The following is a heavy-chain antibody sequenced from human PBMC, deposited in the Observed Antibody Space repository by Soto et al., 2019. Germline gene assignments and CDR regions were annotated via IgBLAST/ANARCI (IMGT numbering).Heavy chain of an antibody. CDR3: ALLVPAAASYNWFDP. D-gene: IGHD2-2*01. CDR2: FDPEDGET. J-gene: IGHJ5*02. V-gene: IGHV1-24*01. CDR1: GYTLTELS. Sequence: ASVKVSCKVSGYTLTELSMHWVRQAPGKGLEWMGGFDPEDGETIYAQKFQGRVTMTEDTSTDTAYMELSSLRSEDTAVYYCALLVPAAASYNWFDPWGQGTLVTVSS.